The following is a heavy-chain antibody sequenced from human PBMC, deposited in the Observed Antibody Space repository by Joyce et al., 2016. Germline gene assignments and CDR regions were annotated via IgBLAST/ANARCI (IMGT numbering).Heavy chain of an antibody. CDR2: ISYDGIYK. CDR3: AKILTATYSSGWFLDY. V-gene: IGHV3-30*18. Sequence: QVQLVESGGGVVQTGRSLRLSCAASGLTLSHYGVLWVSQAPGKGVEWVAVISYDGIYKYYADSVKGRFTISRDNSKNTVFLEMNSLRTEDTAVYYCAKILTATYSSGWFLDYWGQGTLVTVSS. D-gene: IGHD6-25*01. J-gene: IGHJ4*02. CDR1: GLTLSHYG.